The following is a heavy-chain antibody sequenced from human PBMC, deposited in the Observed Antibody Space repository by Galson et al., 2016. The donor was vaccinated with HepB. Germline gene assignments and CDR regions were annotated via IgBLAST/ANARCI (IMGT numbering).Heavy chain of an antibody. CDR3: ARLRDYGYFDY. J-gene: IGHJ4*02. Sequence: ETLSLTCTVSGGSISSSSYYWGWIRQPPGKGLEWIGTIYYTGNTYYNPSLKSRVTMSVDTSKSQFSLKLSSVTAADTALYYCARLRDYGYFDYWGQGTLVTVSS. V-gene: IGHV4-39*01. CDR1: GGSISSSSYY. CDR2: IYYTGNT. D-gene: IGHD4-17*01.